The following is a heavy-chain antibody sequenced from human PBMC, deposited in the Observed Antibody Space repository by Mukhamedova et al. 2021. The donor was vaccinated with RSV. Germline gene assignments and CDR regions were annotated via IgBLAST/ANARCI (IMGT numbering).Heavy chain of an antibody. Sequence: GLEWVSYISSSSSYTNYADSVKGRFTISRDNAKNSLYLQMNSLRAEDTAVDYCAREGILDVGSYYFDYWGQGTLVTVSS. J-gene: IGHJ4*02. D-gene: IGHD1-26*01. V-gene: IGHV3-11*06. CDR2: ISSSSSYT. CDR3: AREGILDVGSYYFDY.